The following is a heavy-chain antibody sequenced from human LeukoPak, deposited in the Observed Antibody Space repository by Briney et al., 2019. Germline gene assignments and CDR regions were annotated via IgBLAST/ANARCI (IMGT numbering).Heavy chain of an antibody. CDR2: MTGPADTT. V-gene: IGHV3-23*01. Sequence: SGGSLRLSCAASGFNFNNFAMSWVRQAPGKGPEWLSAMTGPADTTYCAESVKGRFTISRDYSKSMVYLQMNSLRVEDTAIYYCAKGAEIDHWGQGTLVTVSS. CDR1: GFNFNNFA. CDR3: AKGAEIDH. J-gene: IGHJ4*02.